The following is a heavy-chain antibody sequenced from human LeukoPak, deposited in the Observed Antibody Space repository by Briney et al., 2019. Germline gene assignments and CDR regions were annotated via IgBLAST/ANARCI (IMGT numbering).Heavy chain of an antibody. CDR2: ISAYNGNT. V-gene: IGHV1-18*01. CDR1: GYTFTRYF. Sequence: GASVKVSCKASGYTFTRYFIHWVRQAPGQSLEWMGWISAYNGNTNYAQKLQGRVTMTTDTSTSTAYMELRSLRSDDTAVYYCARDLWELAAAGHWGQGTLVTVSS. J-gene: IGHJ4*02. CDR3: ARDLWELAAAGH. D-gene: IGHD6-13*01.